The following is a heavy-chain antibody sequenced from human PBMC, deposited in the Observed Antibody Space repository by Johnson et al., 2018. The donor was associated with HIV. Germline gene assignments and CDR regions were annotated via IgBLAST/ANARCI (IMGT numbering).Heavy chain of an antibody. D-gene: IGHD5-18*01. CDR1: GFTFSSYG. Sequence: QVQLVESGGGVVQPGRSLRLSCAASGFTFSSYGMHWVRQAPGKGLEWVAVIWYDGSNKYYADSVKGRFTISRDNSKNTLYLQMNSLKTEDTAVYYCTTDKQLWLTVDIWGQGTMVTVSS. CDR3: TTDKQLWLTVDI. J-gene: IGHJ3*02. CDR2: IWYDGSNK. V-gene: IGHV3-33*01.